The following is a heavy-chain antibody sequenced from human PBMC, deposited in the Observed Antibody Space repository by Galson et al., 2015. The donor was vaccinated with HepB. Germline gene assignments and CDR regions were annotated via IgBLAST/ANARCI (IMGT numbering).Heavy chain of an antibody. V-gene: IGHV3-33*01. CDR1: GFIFSKNG. Sequence: SLRLSCAASGFIFSKNGMHWVRQAPGKGLEWISTIWYDADNKKYADSVKGRFSISRDNSKNTLYLLMNDLRADDTAVYYCARDKGMLSIVGYCTYSPCWGIDHWGQGSMVTVSS. J-gene: IGHJ4*02. CDR2: IWYDADNK. CDR3: ARDKGMLSIVGYCTYSPCWGIDH. D-gene: IGHD2-2*03.